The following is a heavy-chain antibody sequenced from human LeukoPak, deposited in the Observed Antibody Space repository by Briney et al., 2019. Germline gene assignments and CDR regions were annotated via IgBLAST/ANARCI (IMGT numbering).Heavy chain of an antibody. CDR2: IKQDGSEK. CDR1: GFTFSSYW. D-gene: IGHD6-19*01. Sequence: PGGPLTLPCAASGFTFSSYWMSWVRQAPGKGLEWVANIKQDGSEKYYVDSVTGRFTISRDNAKNSLYLQMNSLRAEDTAVYYCARRGSGWFLAFDIWGQGTMVTVSS. V-gene: IGHV3-7*01. CDR3: ARRGSGWFLAFDI. J-gene: IGHJ3*02.